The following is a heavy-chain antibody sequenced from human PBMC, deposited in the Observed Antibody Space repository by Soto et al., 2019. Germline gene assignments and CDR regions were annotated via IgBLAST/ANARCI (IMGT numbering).Heavy chain of an antibody. J-gene: IGHJ4*02. CDR3: ARDDGYYGSGSYYEFDYFDY. CDR2: IWYDGSNK. Sequence: PGGSLRLSCAASGFTFSSYGMHWVRQAPGKGLEWVAVIWYDGSNKYYADSVKGRFTISRDNSKNTLYLQMNSLRAEDTAVYYCARDDGYYGSGSYYEFDYFDYWGQGTLVTVSS. V-gene: IGHV3-33*01. CDR1: GFTFSSYG. D-gene: IGHD3-10*01.